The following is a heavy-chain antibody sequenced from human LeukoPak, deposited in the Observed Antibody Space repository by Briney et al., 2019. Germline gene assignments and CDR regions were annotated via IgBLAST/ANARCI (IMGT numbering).Heavy chain of an antibody. CDR3: ARLENYYDSSGYYLAY. CDR1: GYSFTSYW. V-gene: IGHV5-51*01. Sequence: GESLKISCKSSGYSFTSYWIGWVRQMPGKGLEWMGIIYPGDSDTKYSPSFQGQVTISADKSISTAYPQWTSLKASDTAMYYCARLENYYDSSGYYLAYWGQGTLVTVSS. CDR2: IYPGDSDT. D-gene: IGHD3-22*01. J-gene: IGHJ4*02.